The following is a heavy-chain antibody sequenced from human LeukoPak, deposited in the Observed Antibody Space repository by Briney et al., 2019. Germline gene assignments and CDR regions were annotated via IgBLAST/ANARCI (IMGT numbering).Heavy chain of an antibody. CDR1: FXXXXYA. J-gene: IGHJ5*02. CDR2: ISGSGGST. D-gene: IGHD3-3*01. CDR3: AKEDYDEDNWFDP. V-gene: IGHV3-23*01. Sequence: FXXXXYAXXWVRQAPGKGLEWVSAISGSGGSTYYADSVKGRFTISRDNSKNTLYLQMNSLRAEDTAVYYCAKEDYDEDNWFDPWGQGTLVTVSS.